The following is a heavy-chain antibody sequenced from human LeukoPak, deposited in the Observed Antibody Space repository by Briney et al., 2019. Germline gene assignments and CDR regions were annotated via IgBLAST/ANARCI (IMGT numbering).Heavy chain of an antibody. V-gene: IGHV3-53*01. Sequence: PGGSLRLSCAASGFTVINNYMSWVRQAPGKGLEWVSVIYSGGSTYYADSVKGRFTISRDNSKNTLYLQVNSLRAEDTAVYYCARGQYSTFDYWGQGTLVTVSS. CDR3: ARGQYSTFDY. CDR1: GFTVINNY. D-gene: IGHD2/OR15-2a*01. CDR2: IYSGGST. J-gene: IGHJ4*02.